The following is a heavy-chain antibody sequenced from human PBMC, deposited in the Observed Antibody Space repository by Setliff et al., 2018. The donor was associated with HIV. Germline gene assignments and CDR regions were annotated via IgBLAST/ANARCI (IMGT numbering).Heavy chain of an antibody. D-gene: IGHD2-15*01. CDR2: IYTTGRT. Sequence: SETLTLTCTVSGDSFSTYYWTWIRQPAGKGLDWIGRIYTTGRTSYNPSLKNRVTMSIDSSRNQFSLKINSVTAADTAIYFCAREKGFGGATGWFDPWGQGTLVTAPQ. J-gene: IGHJ5*02. CDR1: GDSFSTYY. CDR3: AREKGFGGATGWFDP. V-gene: IGHV4-4*07.